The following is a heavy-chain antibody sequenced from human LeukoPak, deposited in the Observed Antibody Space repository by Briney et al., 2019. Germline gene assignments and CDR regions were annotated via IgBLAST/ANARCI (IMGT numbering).Heavy chain of an antibody. J-gene: IGHJ4*02. V-gene: IGHV4-34*01. CDR3: ARHHYDILTGYYNPHPGFDY. D-gene: IGHD3-9*01. CDR2: INHSGST. Sequence: TSETLSLTCAVYGGSFSGFYWSWIRQPPGKGLEWIGEINHSGSTHYSPSLKSRVTISVDTSKNQFSLRLTSVTAADTAVYYCARHHYDILTGYYNPHPGFDYWGQGTLVTVSS. CDR1: GGSFSGFY.